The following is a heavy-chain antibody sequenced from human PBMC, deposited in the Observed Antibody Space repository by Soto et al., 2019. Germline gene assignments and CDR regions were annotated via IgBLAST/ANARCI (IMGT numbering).Heavy chain of an antibody. CDR1: GGSISGYY. J-gene: IGHJ6*02. Sequence: SETLSLTCTVSGGSISGYYWSWIRQPPGKRLVWIGYIYNTGITVYNPSFKSRVTISVDTSKNQFSLKLNSVTAADTAVYYCARDLWGYCGTDCYPLDVWGQGTTVTVSS. V-gene: IGHV4-59*01. CDR3: ARDLWGYCGTDCYPLDV. CDR2: IYNTGIT. D-gene: IGHD2-21*02.